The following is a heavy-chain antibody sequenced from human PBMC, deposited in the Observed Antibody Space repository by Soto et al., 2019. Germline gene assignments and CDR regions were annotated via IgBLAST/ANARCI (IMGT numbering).Heavy chain of an antibody. J-gene: IGHJ4*02. CDR3: ARDPALRRDGYNF. CDR2: IKQDGSEK. CDR1: GFTFSSYW. D-gene: IGHD5-12*01. Sequence: GGSLRLSCAASGFTFSSYWMSWVRQAPGKGLEWVANIKQDGSEKYYADSVKGRFTISRDNAKNSLYLQMNSLRAEDTAVYYCARDPALRRDGYNFWGQGTLVTVSS. V-gene: IGHV3-7*05.